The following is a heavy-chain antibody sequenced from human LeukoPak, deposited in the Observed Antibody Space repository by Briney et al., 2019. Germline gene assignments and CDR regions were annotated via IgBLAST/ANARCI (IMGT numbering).Heavy chain of an antibody. CDR1: GGSISGYY. CDR3: AIVGDN. CDR2: INHRGNT. Sequence: SETLSLTCTVSGGSISGYYWSWIRQPPGKGLEWIGEINHRGNTNYNPSLKSRVSISLDTSKNQFSLNLNSVTAADTAVYYCAIVGDNSGQGTLVTVSS. J-gene: IGHJ4*02. V-gene: IGHV4-34*01.